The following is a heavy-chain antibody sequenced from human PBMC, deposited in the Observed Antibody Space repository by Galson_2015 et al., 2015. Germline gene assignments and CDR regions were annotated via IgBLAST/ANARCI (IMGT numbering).Heavy chain of an antibody. CDR1: GGSVSSGSYY. J-gene: IGHJ4*02. D-gene: IGHD3-10*01. CDR3: ARGPEGTSQDPFDY. CDR2: IYYSGST. V-gene: IGHV4-30-4*01. Sequence: SLTCTVSGGSVSSGSYYWSWIRQPPGKGLEWIGYIYYSGSTYYNPSLKSRVTISVDTSKNQFSLKLSSVTAADTAVYYCARGPEGTSQDPFDYWGQGTLVTVSS.